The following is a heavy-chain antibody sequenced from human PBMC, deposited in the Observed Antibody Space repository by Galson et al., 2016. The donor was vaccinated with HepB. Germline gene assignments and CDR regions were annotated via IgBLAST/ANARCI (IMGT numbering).Heavy chain of an antibody. D-gene: IGHD2-2*02. CDR1: GFTFRSYS. J-gene: IGHJ4*02. V-gene: IGHV3-21*01. CDR3: VRGGVYTTPSDY. CDR2: ISNTGGTI. Sequence: SLRLSCAASGFTFRSYSMNWVRQAPGRGLEWVSAISNTGGTIYYADSVKGRFTMSRDNAKNSLDLQMNSLRAEDTALYYCVRGGVYTTPSDYWGQGTLVTVSS.